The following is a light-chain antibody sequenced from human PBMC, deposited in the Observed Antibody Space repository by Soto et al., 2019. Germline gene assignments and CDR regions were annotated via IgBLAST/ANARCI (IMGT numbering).Light chain of an antibody. CDR2: LNSDGSH. V-gene: IGLV4-69*01. CDR3: QTWDTDIVV. Sequence: QLVLTQSPSASASLGASVKLTCTLSSGHTSNAIAWHRQQPEKGLRYLMKLNSDGSHNKGDGIPDRFSGSSSGAERYLTISSLQSEDEADYYCQTWDTDIVVFGGGTKLTVL. J-gene: IGLJ2*01. CDR1: SGHTSNA.